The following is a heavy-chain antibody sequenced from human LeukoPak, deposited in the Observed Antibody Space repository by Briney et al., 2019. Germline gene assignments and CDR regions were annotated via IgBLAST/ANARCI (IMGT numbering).Heavy chain of an antibody. CDR2: INLNSGGT. D-gene: IGHD3-22*01. J-gene: IGHJ4*02. V-gene: IGHV1-2*02. CDR3: ARGGNYYDSSGYLEDY. Sequence: ASVKVSCKASGYTFTGYYMHWVRQAPGQGLEWMGWINLNSGGTNYAQKFQGRVTMTRDTSISTAYMELSRLRSDDTAVYYCARGGNYYDSSGYLEDYWGQGTLVTVSS. CDR1: GYTFTGYY.